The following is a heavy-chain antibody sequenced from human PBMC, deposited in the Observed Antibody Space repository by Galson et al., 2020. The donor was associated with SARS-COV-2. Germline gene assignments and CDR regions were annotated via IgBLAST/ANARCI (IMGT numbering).Heavy chain of an antibody. D-gene: IGHD1-26*01. CDR1: GFTFSSYA. CDR2: ISYDGNNK. CDR3: ARVFYSGSYSSFLMSY. V-gene: IGHV3-30-3*01. Sequence: GESLKISCAASGFTFSSYAMHWVRQAPGKGLEWVAVISYDGNNKYYADSVKGRFTISRDNSKNTLYVQMNSLRTEDTAVYYCARVFYSGSYSSFLMSYWGQGTLVTVSS. J-gene: IGHJ4*02.